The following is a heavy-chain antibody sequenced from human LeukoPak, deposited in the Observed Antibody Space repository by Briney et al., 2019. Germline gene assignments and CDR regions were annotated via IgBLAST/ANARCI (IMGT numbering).Heavy chain of an antibody. CDR2: IYYSGST. CDR3: ARDRHSSGWYWFDP. CDR1: GGSISDYY. V-gene: IGHV4-59*01. J-gene: IGHJ5*02. D-gene: IGHD6-19*01. Sequence: SETLSLTCTVSGGSISDYYWSWIRQPPGKGLEWIGYIYYSGSTNYNPSLKSRVTISVDTSKNQFSLKLSSVTAADTAVYYCARDRHSSGWYWFDPWGQGTLVTVSS.